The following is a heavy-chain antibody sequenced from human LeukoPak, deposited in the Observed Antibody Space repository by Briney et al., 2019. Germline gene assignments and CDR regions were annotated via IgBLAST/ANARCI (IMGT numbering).Heavy chain of an antibody. CDR3: ARALAGFSFDP. V-gene: IGHV3-11*01. CDR2: ISNSGTTI. CDR1: GFTFSDYY. D-gene: IGHD3-10*01. J-gene: IGHJ5*02. Sequence: GGSLRLSCAASGFTFSDYYMSWLRQAPGKGLEWVSYISNSGTTIYYADSVKGRFTISGDNAKNSLHLQMNSLRAEDTAMYYCARALAGFSFDPWGQGTLVTVSS.